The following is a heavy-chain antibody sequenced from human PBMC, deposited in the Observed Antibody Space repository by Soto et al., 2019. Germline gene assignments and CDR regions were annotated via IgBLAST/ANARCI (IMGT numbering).Heavy chain of an antibody. J-gene: IGHJ5*02. CDR2: IDPSDSYT. D-gene: IGHD6-13*01. CDR3: ARSGDAAAGTNWFDP. V-gene: IGHV5-10-1*01. Sequence: GESLKISCKGSGYSFTSYWISWVRQMPGKGLEWMGRIDPSDSYTNYSPSFQGHVTISADKSISTAYLQWSSLKASDTAMYYCARSGDAAAGTNWFDPWGQGTLVTVSS. CDR1: GYSFTSYW.